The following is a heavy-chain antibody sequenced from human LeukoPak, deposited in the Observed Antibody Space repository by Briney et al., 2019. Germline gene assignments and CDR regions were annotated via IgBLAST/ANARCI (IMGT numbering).Heavy chain of an antibody. CDR3: ARDRPRPADASSDFDY. V-gene: IGHV3-48*04. CDR2: ISSSSSTI. D-gene: IGHD2-2*01. J-gene: IGHJ4*02. Sequence: GSLRLSCAASRFTFSSYSMNWVRQAPGKGLEWVSYISSSSSTIYYADSVKGRFTISRDNAKNSLYLQMNSLRAEDTAVYYCARDRPRPADASSDFDYWGQGTLVTVSS. CDR1: RFTFSSYS.